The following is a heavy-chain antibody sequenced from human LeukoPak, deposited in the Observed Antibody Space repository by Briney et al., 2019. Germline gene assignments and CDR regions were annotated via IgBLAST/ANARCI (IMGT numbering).Heavy chain of an antibody. CDR3: ARTWIQLWLVGY. D-gene: IGHD5-18*01. CDR1: GFTFSSYG. CDR2: IRYDGSNK. V-gene: IGHV3-30*02. Sequence: GGSLRLSCAASGFTFSSYGMHWVRQAPGKGLEWVAFIRYDGSNKYYADSVKGRFTISRDNSRNTLYLQMNSLRAEDTAVYYCARTWIQLWLVGYWGQGTLVTVSS. J-gene: IGHJ4*02.